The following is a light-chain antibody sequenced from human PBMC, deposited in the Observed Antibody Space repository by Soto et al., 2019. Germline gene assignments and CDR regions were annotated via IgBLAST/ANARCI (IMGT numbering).Light chain of an antibody. CDR1: SSDVGGYNY. CDR2: DVS. CDR3: SSYTSSSTLPVV. J-gene: IGLJ2*01. V-gene: IGLV2-14*01. Sequence: QSALTQPASVSGSPGQSITISCTGTSSDVGGYNYVSWYQQHPGKAPKLMIYDVSNRPSGVSNRFSGSKSGNTASLTISGLPAEDEADYYCSSYTSSSTLPVVFGGGTQLTVL.